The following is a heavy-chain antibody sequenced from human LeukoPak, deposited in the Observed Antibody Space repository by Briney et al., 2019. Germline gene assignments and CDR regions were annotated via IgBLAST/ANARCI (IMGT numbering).Heavy chain of an antibody. J-gene: IGHJ4*02. CDR2: ISYDGSNK. D-gene: IGHD1-26*01. Sequence: GGSLRLSCAASGFTFSSYAMHWVRQAPGKGLEWVAVISYDGSNKYYADSVKGRFTISRDNSKNTLYLQMNSLRAEDTAVYYCARQRYGGPFDYWGQGTLVTVSS. CDR1: GFTFSSYA. V-gene: IGHV3-30-3*01. CDR3: ARQRYGGPFDY.